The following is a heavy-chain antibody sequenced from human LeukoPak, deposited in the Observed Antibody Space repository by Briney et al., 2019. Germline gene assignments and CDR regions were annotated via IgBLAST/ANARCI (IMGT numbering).Heavy chain of an antibody. CDR2: IYHSGST. Sequence: KSSETLSLTCAVSGGSISSGGYSWSWIRQPPGKGLEWIGYIYHSGSTYYNPSLKSRVTISVDRSKNQFSLKLSSVTAADTAVYYCARSVTGPGDYMDVWGKGTTVTVSS. CDR3: ARSVTGPGDYMDV. V-gene: IGHV4-30-2*02. J-gene: IGHJ6*03. CDR1: GGSISSGGYS. D-gene: IGHD1-14*01.